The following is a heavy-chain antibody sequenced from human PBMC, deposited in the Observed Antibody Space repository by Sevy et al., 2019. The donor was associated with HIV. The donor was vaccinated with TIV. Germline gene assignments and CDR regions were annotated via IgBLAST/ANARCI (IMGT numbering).Heavy chain of an antibody. V-gene: IGHV3-11*01. CDR2: FISSGSTI. J-gene: IGHJ3*02. Sequence: GGSLRLSCAASGFTFSDYYMSWIRQAPGKGLEWVSCFISSGSTIYYADSVKGRFTISRDKAKNPLYLKMNSLRAEDTAVYYCAGDGGVVGATRFDAFDIWGQGTMVTVSS. CDR3: AGDGGVVGATRFDAFDI. D-gene: IGHD1-26*01. CDR1: GFTFSDYY.